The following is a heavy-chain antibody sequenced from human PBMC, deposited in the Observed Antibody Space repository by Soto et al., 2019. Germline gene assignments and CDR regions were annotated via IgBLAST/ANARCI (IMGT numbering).Heavy chain of an antibody. J-gene: IGHJ4*02. CDR3: ARDLGYSGYDLGY. V-gene: IGHV4-34*01. Sequence: SETLSLTCAVYGGSFSGYYWSWIRQPPGKGLEWIGEINHSGSTNYNPSLKSRVTISVDTSKNQFSLKLSSVTAADTAVYYCARDLGYSGYDLGYWGQGTLVTVSS. D-gene: IGHD5-12*01. CDR2: INHSGST. CDR1: GGSFSGYY.